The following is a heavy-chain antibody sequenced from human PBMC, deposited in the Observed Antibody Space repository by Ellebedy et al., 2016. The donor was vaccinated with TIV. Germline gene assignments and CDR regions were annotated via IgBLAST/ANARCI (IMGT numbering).Heavy chain of an antibody. D-gene: IGHD3-16*01. CDR3: AKDLRGGGLDY. J-gene: IGHJ4*02. Sequence: GESLKISXAASGFTFSTYGMSWVRQAPGKGLEWVANIKQDGGDKYYVDSVKGRFTISRDNGKNSLFLQISSLRAEDTAVYYCAKDLRGGGLDYWGQGTLVTVSS. V-gene: IGHV3-7*03. CDR2: IKQDGGDK. CDR1: GFTFSTYG.